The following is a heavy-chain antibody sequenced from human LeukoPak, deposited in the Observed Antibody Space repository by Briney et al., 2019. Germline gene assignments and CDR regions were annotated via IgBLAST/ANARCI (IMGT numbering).Heavy chain of an antibody. CDR1: GGSISSGGYY. J-gene: IGHJ3*02. D-gene: IGHD3-22*01. CDR3: ARDGDYYDSSGYGYAFDI. Sequence: PSETLSLTCTVSGGSISSGGYYWSWIRQHPGKGLEWIGYIYYSGSTYYSPSLKSRVTISVDTSKNQFSLKLSSVTAADTAVYYCARDGDYYDSSGYGYAFDIWGQGTMVTVSS. CDR2: IYYSGST. V-gene: IGHV4-31*03.